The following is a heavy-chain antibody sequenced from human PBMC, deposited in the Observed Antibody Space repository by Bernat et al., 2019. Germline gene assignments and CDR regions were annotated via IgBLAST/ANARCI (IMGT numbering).Heavy chain of an antibody. CDR2: IIGSGGST. V-gene: IGHV3-23*01. CDR1: GFTFSSYA. Sequence: EVQLLESGGGLVQPGGSLRLSCAASGFTFSSYAMSWVRQAPGKGLEWVSAIIGSGGSTYYADSVKGRFTISRDNSKNTLYLQMNSLTAEDTAVYYCARLAVVEMSATPLDYWGQGTLVTVSS. CDR3: ARLAVVEMSATPLDY. D-gene: IGHD2-15*01. J-gene: IGHJ4*02.